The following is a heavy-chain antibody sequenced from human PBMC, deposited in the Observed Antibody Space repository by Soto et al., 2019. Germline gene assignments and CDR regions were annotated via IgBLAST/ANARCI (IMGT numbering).Heavy chain of an antibody. J-gene: IGHJ4*02. V-gene: IGHV3-33*01. CDR3: ARDPGRGEPPFDY. D-gene: IGHD3-10*01. CDR2: IWNDGKNK. CDR1: GFTFKNYG. Sequence: QVQLVESGGGVVQPGRSLRLSCAASGFTFKNYGMQWVRQGPGKGLEWVAVIWNDGKNKYYADSGQGRFTISRDNSKNTPYLELNSLRVEDTTVYKWARDPGRGEPPFDYWGQGNLVTVPS.